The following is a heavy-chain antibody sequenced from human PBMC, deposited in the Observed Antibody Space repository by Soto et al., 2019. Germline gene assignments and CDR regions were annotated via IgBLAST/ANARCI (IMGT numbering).Heavy chain of an antibody. CDR1: GFTFSSYW. CDR3: AREGYSYGPDY. Sequence: GGSLRLSCAASGFTFSSYWMHWVRQAPGKGLVWVSRINSDGSSTSYADSVKGRFSISRDNAKNTLDLQMNSLRAEDTAVYYCAREGYSYGPDYWGQGTLVTVSS. CDR2: INSDGSST. D-gene: IGHD5-18*01. J-gene: IGHJ4*02. V-gene: IGHV3-74*01.